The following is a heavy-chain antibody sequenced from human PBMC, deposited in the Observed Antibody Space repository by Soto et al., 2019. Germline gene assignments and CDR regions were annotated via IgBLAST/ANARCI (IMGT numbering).Heavy chain of an antibody. CDR3: AKDGERYCGGDCYLNYFDY. CDR2: ISYDGSNK. J-gene: IGHJ4*02. D-gene: IGHD2-21*02. Sequence: QVQLVESGGGVVQPGRSLRLSCAASGFTFSSYGMHWVRQAPGKGLEWVAVISYDGSNKYYADSVKGRFTISRDNSKNTLYLQMNSLRAEDTAVYYCAKDGERYCGGDCYLNYFDYWGQGTLVTVSS. V-gene: IGHV3-30*18. CDR1: GFTFSSYG.